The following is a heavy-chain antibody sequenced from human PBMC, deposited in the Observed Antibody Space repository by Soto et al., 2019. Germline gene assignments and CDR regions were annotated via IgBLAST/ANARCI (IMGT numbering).Heavy chain of an antibody. CDR1: GAALNSGNYY. D-gene: IGHD2-21*01. J-gene: IGHJ5*02. Sequence: SLSLAFSVSGAALNSGNYYWSWIRQVPGKGLEWIGHIYVTGSVDYNPSLRDRITISQDTSERQFSLNLRLVTAADTAVYYCARIRIATNNYKWFDHWRQGTLVTVSS. CDR3: ARIRIATNNYKWFDH. CDR2: IYVTGSV. V-gene: IGHV4-31*03.